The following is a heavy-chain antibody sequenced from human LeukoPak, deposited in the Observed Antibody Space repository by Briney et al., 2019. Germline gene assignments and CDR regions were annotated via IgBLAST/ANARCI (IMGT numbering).Heavy chain of an antibody. CDR1: GYTFTGYY. CDR2: INPNSGGT. V-gene: IGHV1-2*02. D-gene: IGHD6-13*01. CDR3: ARAGSSWYYYYMDV. Sequence: ASVKVSCKASGYTFTGYYMHWVRQAPGQGLEWMGWINPNSGGTNYAQKFQGRVTMTRDTSISTAYMELSRLRSDDTAVYYCARAGSSWYYYYMDVWGKGTTVTVSS. J-gene: IGHJ6*03.